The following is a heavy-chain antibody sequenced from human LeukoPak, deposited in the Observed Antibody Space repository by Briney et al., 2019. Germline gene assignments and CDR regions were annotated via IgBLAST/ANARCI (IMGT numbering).Heavy chain of an antibody. Sequence: GGSLRLSCAASGFTFSNAWMSWVRQAPGKGLEWVGRIKSNTDGGTTDYAAPVKGRFTISRDDSKNTLYLQMNSLKTEDTAVYYCTTTGKSSSWPLDYWGQGTLVTVSS. J-gene: IGHJ4*02. V-gene: IGHV3-15*01. CDR1: GFTFSNAW. D-gene: IGHD6-13*01. CDR3: TTTGKSSSWPLDY. CDR2: IKSNTDGGTT.